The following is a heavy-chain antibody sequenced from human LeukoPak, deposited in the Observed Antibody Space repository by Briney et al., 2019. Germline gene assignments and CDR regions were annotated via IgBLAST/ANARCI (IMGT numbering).Heavy chain of an antibody. V-gene: IGHV3-23*01. Sequence: PGGPLRLSCAASGFTFSSYAMSWVRQAPGKGLEWVSAISGSGGSTYYADSAKGRFTISRDNSKNTLYLQMNSLRAEDTAVYYCAKAGGGYYDSSGYMTFDYWGQGTLVTVSS. CDR3: AKAGGGYYDSSGYMTFDY. CDR2: ISGSGGST. D-gene: IGHD3-22*01. CDR1: GFTFSSYA. J-gene: IGHJ4*02.